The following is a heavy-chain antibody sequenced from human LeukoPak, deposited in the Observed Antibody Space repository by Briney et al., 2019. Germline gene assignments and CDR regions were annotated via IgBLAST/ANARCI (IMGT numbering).Heavy chain of an antibody. J-gene: IGHJ6*02. Sequence: GGSLRLSCAASGFTFSSYAMHWVRQAPGKGLEWVAVISYDGSNKYYADSVKGRFTISRDSAERSLYLQMNSLRDEDTAVYYCARARSQYCSGGSCSPAGYYYYGMDVWGQGTTVIVSS. CDR1: GFTFSSYA. D-gene: IGHD2-15*01. V-gene: IGHV3-30-3*01. CDR2: ISYDGSNK. CDR3: ARARSQYCSGGSCSPAGYYYYGMDV.